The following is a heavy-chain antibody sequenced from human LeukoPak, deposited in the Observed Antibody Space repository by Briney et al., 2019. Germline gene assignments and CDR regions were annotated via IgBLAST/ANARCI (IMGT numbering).Heavy chain of an antibody. V-gene: IGHV4-34*01. CDR1: SGSFSGYY. J-gene: IGHJ5*02. CDR2: INHSGST. CDR3: ARGSSGWYREYNWFDP. D-gene: IGHD6-19*01. Sequence: PSETLSLTCAVYSGSFSGYYWSWIRQPPGKGLEWIGEINHSGSTNYNPSLKSRVTISVDTSKNQFSLKLSSVTAADTAVYYCARGSSGWYREYNWFDPWGQGTLVTVSS.